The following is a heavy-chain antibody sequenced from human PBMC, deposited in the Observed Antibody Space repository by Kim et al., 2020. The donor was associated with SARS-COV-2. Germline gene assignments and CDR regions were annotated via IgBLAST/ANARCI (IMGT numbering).Heavy chain of an antibody. Sequence: GGSLRLSCAASGFTFSSYSMNWVRQAPGKGLEWVSSISSSSSYIYYADSVKGRFTISRDNAKISLYLQMNSLRAEDTAVYYCARDVGIDAFDIWGQGTMVTVSS. J-gene: IGHJ3*02. V-gene: IGHV3-21*01. CDR2: ISSSSSYI. CDR3: ARDVGIDAFDI. CDR1: GFTFSSYS.